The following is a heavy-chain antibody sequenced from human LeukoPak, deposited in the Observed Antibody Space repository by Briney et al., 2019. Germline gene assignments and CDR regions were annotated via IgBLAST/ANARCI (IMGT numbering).Heavy chain of an antibody. J-gene: IGHJ5*02. CDR2: IYPGDSDT. V-gene: IGHV5-51*01. CDR1: GYSFTSFW. Sequence: GESLRISCKGSGYSFTSFWISWVRQMPGKGLEWMGIIYPGDSDTRYSPSFQGQVTISADKSISTAYLQWSSLKASDTAMYYCARSTGDGTNWFDPWGQGTLVTVSS. D-gene: IGHD2-21*01. CDR3: ARSTGDGTNWFDP.